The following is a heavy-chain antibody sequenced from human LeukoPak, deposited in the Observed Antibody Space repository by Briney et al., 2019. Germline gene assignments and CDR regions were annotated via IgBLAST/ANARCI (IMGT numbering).Heavy chain of an antibody. CDR3: ARVYWNDHFDY. D-gene: IGHD1-1*01. J-gene: IGHJ4*02. CDR2: IKQDGSEK. CDR1: GFTFSCYW. V-gene: IGHV3-7*01. Sequence: GGSLRLSCAASGFTFSCYWMSWVRQAPGKGLEWVANIKQDGSEKYYVDSVKGRFTISRDNAKNSLYLQMNSLRAEDTAVYYCARVYWNDHFDYWGQGTLVTVSS.